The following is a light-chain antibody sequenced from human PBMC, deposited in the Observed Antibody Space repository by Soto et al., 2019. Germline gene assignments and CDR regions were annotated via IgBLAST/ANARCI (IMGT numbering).Light chain of an antibody. CDR1: QGISNS. V-gene: IGKV3-11*01. Sequence: LTQSPSFMSLSAGDRVTITCRASQGISNSLAWYQQKPGQAPRLLIHDASNRATGVPVRFSGSGSETDFTLTISSLEPEDSAVYYCQQRYKWPGTFGQGTKVDIK. CDR2: DAS. CDR3: QQRYKWPGT. J-gene: IGKJ1*01.